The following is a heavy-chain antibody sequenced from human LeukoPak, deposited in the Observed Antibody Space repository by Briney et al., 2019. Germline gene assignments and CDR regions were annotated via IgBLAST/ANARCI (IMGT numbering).Heavy chain of an antibody. CDR3: ARGLLDRSGYFED. J-gene: IGHJ4*02. Sequence: PGSSLRLSYATPAFNFRNYSMQWVRQAPAKTLHCAAALWSDGSNTNYADSVKGRFTISRDNSKNTMSLQMNSVTVEDTAVYYCARGLLDRSGYFEDWGQGTLVTVSS. CDR2: LWSDGSNT. D-gene: IGHD3-22*01. V-gene: IGHV3-33*01. CDR1: AFNFRNYS.